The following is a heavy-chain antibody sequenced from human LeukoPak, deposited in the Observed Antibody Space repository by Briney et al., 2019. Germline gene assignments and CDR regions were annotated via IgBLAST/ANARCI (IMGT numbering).Heavy chain of an antibody. Sequence: QPGGSLRLSCAASGFTFSSYGMHWVRQAPGKGLEWVAVISYDGSIIYNADSVKGRFTISRDNSKNTLYLQMNSLRADDTAVYYCAKDTPLCYFDYWGQGTLVTVSS. CDR2: ISYDGSII. D-gene: IGHD3-16*01. CDR3: AKDTPLCYFDY. CDR1: GFTFSSYG. J-gene: IGHJ4*02. V-gene: IGHV3-30*18.